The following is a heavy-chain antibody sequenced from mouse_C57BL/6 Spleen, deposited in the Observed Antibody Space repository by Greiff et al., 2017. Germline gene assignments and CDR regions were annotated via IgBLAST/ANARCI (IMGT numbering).Heavy chain of an antibody. CDR1: GFNIKDDY. V-gene: IGHV14-4*01. Sequence: VQLQQSGAELVRPGASVKLSCTASGFNIKDDYMHWVKQRPEQGLEWIGWIDPENGDTEYASKFQGKATIEADTSSNTAYLQLSSLTSADTAVYYCTSGSSQLWFAYWGQGTLVTVSA. J-gene: IGHJ3*01. D-gene: IGHD1-1*01. CDR3: TSGSSQLWFAY. CDR2: IDPENGDT.